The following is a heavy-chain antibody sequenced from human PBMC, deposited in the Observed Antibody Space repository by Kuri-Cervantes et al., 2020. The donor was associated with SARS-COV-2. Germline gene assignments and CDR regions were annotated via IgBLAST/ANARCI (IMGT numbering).Heavy chain of an antibody. J-gene: IGHJ6*03. CDR3: ARDGQPIHPRNSGVCYYYYYYMDV. V-gene: IGHV1-2*02. CDR1: GSTFTAYN. D-gene: IGHD2-15*01. CDR2: INPKSGGT. Sequence: GGSLRLSCKSSGSTFTAYNIHWVRQAPGQGLEWLGWINPKSGGTNHAQEFQGRITMTRDTSISTVYMELTRLRSDDTAVYYCARDGQPIHPRNSGVCYYYYYYMDVWGKGTTVTVSS.